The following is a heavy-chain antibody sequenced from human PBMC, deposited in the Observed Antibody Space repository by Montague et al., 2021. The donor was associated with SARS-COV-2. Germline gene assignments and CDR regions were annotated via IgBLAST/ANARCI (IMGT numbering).Heavy chain of an antibody. CDR3: ARDRYYQYWSGYYPPDY. V-gene: IGHV3-30*04. CDR2: ISYDGINK. D-gene: IGHD3-3*01. Sequence: SLRLSCAASGFTFSSYSMHWVRQAPGKGLEWVTVISYDGINKYYTDSVKGRFTISRDNAKKSLSLQMSSLRAEDTAVYYCARDRYYQYWSGYYPPDYWGQGTLVTVSS. J-gene: IGHJ4*02. CDR1: GFTFSSYS.